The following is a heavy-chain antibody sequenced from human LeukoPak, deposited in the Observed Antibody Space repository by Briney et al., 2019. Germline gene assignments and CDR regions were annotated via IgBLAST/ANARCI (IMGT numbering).Heavy chain of an antibody. V-gene: IGHV3-21*01. CDR1: GFTFSSYS. J-gene: IGHJ3*02. Sequence: PGGSLRLPCAASGFTFSSYSMNWVRQAPGKGLEWVSSISSSSSYIYYADSVKGRFTISRDNAKNSLYLQMNSLRAEDTAVYYCARDSPSCSGGSCLFDAFDIWGQGTMVTVSS. CDR3: ARDSPSCSGGSCLFDAFDI. CDR2: ISSSSSYI. D-gene: IGHD2-15*01.